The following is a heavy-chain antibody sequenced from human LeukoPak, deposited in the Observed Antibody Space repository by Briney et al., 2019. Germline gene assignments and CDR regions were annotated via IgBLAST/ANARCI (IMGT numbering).Heavy chain of an antibody. Sequence: PSETLSPTCTASGGSISSYYWSWLRQPPGKGLEWIGYIYYSGSTNYNPSLKSRVTISVDTSKNQFSLKLSSVTAADTAVYYCARRVDYYYYYYMDVWGRGTTVTVSS. CDR3: ARRVDYYYYYYMDV. V-gene: IGHV4-59*01. CDR2: IYYSGST. J-gene: IGHJ6*03. CDR1: GGSISSYY.